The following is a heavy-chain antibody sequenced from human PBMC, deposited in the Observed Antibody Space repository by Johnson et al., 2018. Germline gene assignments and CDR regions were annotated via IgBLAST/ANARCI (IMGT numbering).Heavy chain of an antibody. D-gene: IGHD6-13*01. CDR1: GFIFNTYA. CDR3: ARGRIAAAGMAQYFQH. Sequence: QVQLVQSGGGVVQPGRSLRLSCAASGFIFNTYAMHWVRQAPGKGLEWVATLSYDGSYKYYAYSVKGRFTISRDNFKNTLWLQMDSLRAEDTAMYYCARGRIAAAGMAQYFQHWGQGTLVTVSS. V-gene: IGHV3-30*14. J-gene: IGHJ1*01. CDR2: LSYDGSYK.